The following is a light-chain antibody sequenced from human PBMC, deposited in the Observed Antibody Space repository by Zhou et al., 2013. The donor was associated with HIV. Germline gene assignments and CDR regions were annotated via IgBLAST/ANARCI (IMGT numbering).Light chain of an antibody. J-gene: IGKJ2*01. V-gene: IGKV1-17*03. CDR2: AAS. CDR1: QYINNY. CDR3: LQHYGYPYT. Sequence: DIQMTQSPSAMSASVGDRVTITCRASQYINNYLAWYQQKPGKAPNLLIYAASSLQSGVPSRFSGGGSGTEFILTISSLQPEDFATYYCLQHYGYPYTFGQGTKLEL.